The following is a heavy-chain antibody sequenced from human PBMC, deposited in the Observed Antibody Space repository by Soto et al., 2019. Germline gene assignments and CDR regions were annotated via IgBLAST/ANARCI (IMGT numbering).Heavy chain of an antibody. D-gene: IGHD3-16*01. V-gene: IGHV3-64D*06. Sequence: EVQLVESGGGLVQPGGSLRLSCSASGFTFSSYAMHWVRQAPGKGLEYVSAISSNGGSTYYADSVKGRFTISRDNSKNTMYLQMSSLRAEDTAVYYCVRARLGDLGDYWGQGTLVTVSS. J-gene: IGHJ4*02. CDR2: ISSNGGST. CDR1: GFTFSSYA. CDR3: VRARLGDLGDY.